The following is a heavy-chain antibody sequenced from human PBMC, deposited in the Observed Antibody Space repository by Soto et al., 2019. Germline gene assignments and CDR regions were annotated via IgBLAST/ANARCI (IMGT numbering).Heavy chain of an antibody. V-gene: IGHV3-73*02. Sequence: EVQLVESGGGLVQPGGSLKLSCAASGFTFSGSAMHWVRQASGKGQEWVGRIRSKANSYATAYAASVKGRFTISRDDSKNTAYLQMNSLKTEDTAVYYCTTRHSGSYSQFTDYWGQGTLVTVSS. CDR2: IRSKANSYAT. J-gene: IGHJ4*02. CDR1: GFTFSGSA. D-gene: IGHD1-26*01. CDR3: TTRHSGSYSQFTDY.